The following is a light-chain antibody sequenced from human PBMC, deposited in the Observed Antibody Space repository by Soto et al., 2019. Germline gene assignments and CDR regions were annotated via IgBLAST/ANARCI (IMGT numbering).Light chain of an antibody. CDR3: QQYGSSPWT. CDR1: QSVTSNY. CDR2: IAS. Sequence: EIVLTQSAGTLSLFAGERATLSCRATQSVTSNYLAWYQQKPGQAPRLLIYIASRRATGIPDRFSGSGSGTDFTLTISRLEPEDSAVYYCQQYGSSPWTFGQGTKVEIK. V-gene: IGKV3-20*01. J-gene: IGKJ1*01.